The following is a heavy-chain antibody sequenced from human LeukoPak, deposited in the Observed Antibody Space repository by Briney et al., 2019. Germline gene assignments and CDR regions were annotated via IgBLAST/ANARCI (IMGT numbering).Heavy chain of an antibody. CDR1: GFTFSSYG. V-gene: IGHV3-30*18. J-gene: IGHJ4*02. D-gene: IGHD3-3*01. Sequence: RGSLRLSCAGSGFTFSSYGMHWVRQAPGKGLERVAVISYDGGNKYYADSVNGRSTISRDNSKNTLYLQMNSLRAEDTAVYYCAKDRGWSGYSEFDYWGQGTLVTVSS. CDR3: AKDRGWSGYSEFDY. CDR2: ISYDGGNK.